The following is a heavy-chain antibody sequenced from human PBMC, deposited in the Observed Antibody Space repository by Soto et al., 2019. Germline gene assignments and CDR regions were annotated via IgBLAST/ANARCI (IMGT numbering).Heavy chain of an antibody. CDR2: ISGSGNST. V-gene: IGHV3-23*01. CDR3: AKERPRGATGSIYYFDN. Sequence: EVQLLESGGGLVQPGGSLRLSCAASGFTFSNYGMSWVRQAPGKGLEWVSGISGSGNSTYHADSVKGRFTISRDNSKNTLYLEMKSLRAEDTAIYYCAKERPRGATGSIYYFDNWGQGTLVTVSS. CDR1: GFTFSNYG. D-gene: IGHD6-13*01. J-gene: IGHJ4*02.